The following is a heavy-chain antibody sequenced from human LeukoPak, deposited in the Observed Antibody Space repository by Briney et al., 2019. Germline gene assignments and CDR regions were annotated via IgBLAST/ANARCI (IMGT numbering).Heavy chain of an antibody. V-gene: IGHV3-11*04. J-gene: IGHJ6*03. Sequence: GRSLRLSCAASGLTFSDYYMSWIRQAPGKGLEWVSYISPTGSSMKYADSVRGRFTISRDNARNSLYLQMNSLRAEDTAVYFCAKDSSSDWLLDGAYYMDVWGKGTTVTVSS. CDR1: GLTFSDYY. CDR2: ISPTGSSM. D-gene: IGHD3-9*01. CDR3: AKDSSSDWLLDGAYYMDV.